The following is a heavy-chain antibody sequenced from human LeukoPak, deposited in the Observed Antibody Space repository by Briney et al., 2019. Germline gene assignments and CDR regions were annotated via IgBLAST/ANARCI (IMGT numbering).Heavy chain of an antibody. CDR1: GFTFSSYW. D-gene: IGHD3-22*01. CDR3: ARPYDTRGYFPDY. Sequence: GGSLRLSCAASGFTFSSYWMSWVRQAPGKGLEWVANIKQDGSEKYYVDSVKGRFTISRDNAKNSLYLQMNSLGAEDTAVYYCARPYDTRGYFPDYWGQGTLVTVSS. CDR2: IKQDGSEK. J-gene: IGHJ4*02. V-gene: IGHV3-7*01.